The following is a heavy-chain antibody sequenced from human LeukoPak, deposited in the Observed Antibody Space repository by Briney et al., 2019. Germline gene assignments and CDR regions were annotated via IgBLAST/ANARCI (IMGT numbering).Heavy chain of an antibody. D-gene: IGHD3-10*01. Sequence: PGGSLRLSCAASGFTFSSYGMHWVRQAPGKGLEWVAFIRYDGSNKYYADSVKGRFTISRDNSKNTLYLQMNSLRAEDTAVYYCAREYYYGSGSYSGYWGQGTLVTVSS. CDR1: GFTFSSYG. CDR3: AREYYYGSGSYSGY. J-gene: IGHJ4*02. V-gene: IGHV3-30*02. CDR2: IRYDGSNK.